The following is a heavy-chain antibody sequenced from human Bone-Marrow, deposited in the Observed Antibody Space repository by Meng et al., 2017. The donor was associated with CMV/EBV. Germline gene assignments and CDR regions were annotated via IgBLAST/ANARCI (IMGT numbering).Heavy chain of an antibody. CDR3: APTYPNWFDP. CDR1: GFTFSSYS. CDR2: ISSSSSYI. J-gene: IGHJ5*02. V-gene: IGHV3-21*01. D-gene: IGHD2-2*01. Sequence: GESQKISCAASGFTFSSYSMNWVRQAPGKGLEWVSSISSSSSYIYYADSVKGRFTISRDNAKNSLYLQMNSLRAEDTAVYYCAPTYPNWFDPWGQGTLVTVSS.